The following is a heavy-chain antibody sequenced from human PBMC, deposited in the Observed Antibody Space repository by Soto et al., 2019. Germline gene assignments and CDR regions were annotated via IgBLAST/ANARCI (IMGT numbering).Heavy chain of an antibody. CDR3: ARAYGDYVFDN. CDR1: GGSISSYY. D-gene: IGHD4-17*01. J-gene: IGHJ4*02. Sequence: SETLSLTCTVSGGSISSYYWSWSRQPPGKGLEWIGYIYYSGSTNYNPSLKSRVTISVDTSKNQFSLKLSSVTAADTAVYYCARAYGDYVFDNWGQGTLVTVS. CDR2: IYYSGST. V-gene: IGHV4-59*01.